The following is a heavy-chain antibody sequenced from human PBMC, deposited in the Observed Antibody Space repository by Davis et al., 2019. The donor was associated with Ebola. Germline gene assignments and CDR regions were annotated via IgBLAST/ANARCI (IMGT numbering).Heavy chain of an antibody. CDR3: ARRTLGYCSSTRCYSPFHY. V-gene: IGHV4-34*01. CDR1: GGSFSGYY. CDR2: INHSGST. J-gene: IGHJ4*02. D-gene: IGHD2-2*01. Sequence: MLSETLSLTCAVYGGSFSGYYWSWIRQPPGKGLEWIGEINHSGSTNYNPSLKSRVTISVDTSKNRFSLKLSSVTAADTAVYYCARRTLGYCSSTRCYSPFHYWGQGTLVTVSS.